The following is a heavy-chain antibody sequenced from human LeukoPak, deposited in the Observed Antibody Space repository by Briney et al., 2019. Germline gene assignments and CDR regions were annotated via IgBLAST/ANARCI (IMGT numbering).Heavy chain of an antibody. CDR2: ISAYNGNT. CDR3: ATYPWELVGGGSPFDY. Sequence: ASVKVSCKASGYTFTSYGISWVRQAPGQGLEWMGWISAYNGNTNYAQKLQGRVTMTTDTSTSTAYMELRSLRSDDTAVYYCATYPWELVGGGSPFDYWGQGTLVTVSS. V-gene: IGHV1-18*01. CDR1: GYTFTSYG. J-gene: IGHJ4*02. D-gene: IGHD1-26*01.